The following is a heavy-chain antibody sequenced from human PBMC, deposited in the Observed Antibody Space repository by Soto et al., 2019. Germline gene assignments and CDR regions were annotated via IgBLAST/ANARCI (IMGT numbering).Heavy chain of an antibody. CDR3: ARDGQLWYYYYGMDV. Sequence: QVQLVESGGGVVQPGRSLRLSCAASGFTFSSHAMYWVRQAPGKGLEWVAVISYDGSNKYYADSVKGRFTISRDNSNNTLHLQMNSLRAEDTAVYYCARDGQLWYYYYGMDVWGQGTTVTVSS. CDR2: ISYDGSNK. J-gene: IGHJ6*02. V-gene: IGHV3-30-3*01. D-gene: IGHD6-6*01. CDR1: GFTFSSHA.